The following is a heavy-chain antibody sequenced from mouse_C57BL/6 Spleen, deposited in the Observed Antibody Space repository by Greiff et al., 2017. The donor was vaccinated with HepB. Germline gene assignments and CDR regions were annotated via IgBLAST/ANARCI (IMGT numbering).Heavy chain of an antibody. V-gene: IGHV2-2*01. D-gene: IGHD2-3*01. CDR1: GFSLTSYG. CDR2: IWSGGST. J-gene: IGHJ4*01. CDR3: ARDDGYYIWGAMDY. Sequence: VQLQQSGPGLVQPSQSLSITCTVSGFSLTSYGVHWVRQSPGKGLEWLGVIWSGGSTDYNAAFISRLSISKDNSKSQVFFKMNSLHADDTAIYYCARDDGYYIWGAMDYWGQGTSVTVSS.